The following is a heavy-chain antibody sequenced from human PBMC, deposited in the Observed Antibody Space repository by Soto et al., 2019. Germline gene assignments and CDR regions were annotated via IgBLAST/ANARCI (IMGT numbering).Heavy chain of an antibody. CDR1: GYTFTSYD. V-gene: IGHV1-8*01. Sequence: SVKVSCKASGYTFTSYDINWVRQATGQGLEWMGWMNPNSGNTGYAQKFQGRVTMTRNTSISTAYMELSSLRSEDTAVYYCARRRYCSSTSCPQNGWFDPWGQGTLVTVSS. J-gene: IGHJ5*02. D-gene: IGHD2-2*01. CDR2: MNPNSGNT. CDR3: ARRRYCSSTSCPQNGWFDP.